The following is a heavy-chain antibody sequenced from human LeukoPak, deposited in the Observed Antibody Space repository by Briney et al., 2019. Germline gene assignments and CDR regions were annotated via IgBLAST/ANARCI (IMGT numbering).Heavy chain of an antibody. V-gene: IGHV3-9*01. CDR3: AKDKGSSGSYPFDY. CDR1: GFRFDDHA. J-gene: IGHJ4*02. D-gene: IGHD3-10*01. Sequence: PGRSLRLSCAASGFRFDDHAMHWVRQTPGKGLEWVSHISWSGGNIGYADSVKGRFTISRDNARNSLYLQMNSLTAEDTALYYRAKDKGSSGSYPFDYWGQGTLVTVSS. CDR2: ISWSGGNI.